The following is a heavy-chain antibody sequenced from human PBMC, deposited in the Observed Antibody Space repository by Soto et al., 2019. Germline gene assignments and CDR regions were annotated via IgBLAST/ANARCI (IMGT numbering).Heavy chain of an antibody. CDR1: GYRYTSYY. CDR3: ARGGQTAYYYYGMDV. J-gene: IGHJ6*02. Sequence: GTSVKVSCEASGYRYTSYYMHWVRQAPEQGLEWMGIINPSGGSTSYAQKFQGRVTMTRDMSTSTVYMELSSLRSEDTAVYYCARGGQTAYYYYGMDVWGQGTTVTVSS. CDR2: INPSGGST. V-gene: IGHV1-46*01.